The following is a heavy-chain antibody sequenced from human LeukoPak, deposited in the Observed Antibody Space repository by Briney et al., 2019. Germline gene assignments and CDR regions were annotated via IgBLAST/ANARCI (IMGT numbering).Heavy chain of an antibody. CDR3: ARGTRYCSTTSCYADIYYFDD. D-gene: IGHD2-2*01. CDR2: ISAYNGNT. V-gene: IGHV1-18*01. J-gene: IGHJ4*02. Sequence: ASVKVSCKASGYTFTSYGISWVRQAPGQGLEWMGWISAYNGNTNYAQKVQGRVTMTTDTSTSTAYMELRSLRSDDTAIYYCARGTRYCSTTSCYADIYYFDDWGQGTLVTVSS. CDR1: GYTFTSYG.